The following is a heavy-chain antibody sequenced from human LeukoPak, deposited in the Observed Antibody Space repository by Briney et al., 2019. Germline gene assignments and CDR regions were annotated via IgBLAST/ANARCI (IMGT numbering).Heavy chain of an antibody. J-gene: IGHJ4*02. CDR3: AQGQTIIMMTTSDY. D-gene: IGHD3-16*01. CDR2: ISWNSGNI. V-gene: IGHV3-9*03. Sequence: GGSLRLSCAASGCTFHDYAMHWVRHAPGKGLEWVSGISWNSGNIVYADSVKGRFTISRDNAKNSLYLQMDSLRAEDMALYYCAQGQTIIMMTTSDYGGQGTLVTVSS. CDR1: GCTFHDYA.